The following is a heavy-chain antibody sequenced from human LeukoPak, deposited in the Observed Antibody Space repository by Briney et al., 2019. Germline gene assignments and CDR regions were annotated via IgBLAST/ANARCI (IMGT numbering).Heavy chain of an antibody. Sequence: GGSLRLSCAASGFTFSSYSMNWVRQAPGKGLEWVSSISSSSSYIYYADSVKGRFTISRDNAKNSLYLQMNSLRAEDTAVYYCARAISDCSSTSCYGLSYYYYYGMDVWGQGTTVTVSS. CDR2: ISSSSSYI. CDR3: ARAISDCSSTSCYGLSYYYYYGMDV. J-gene: IGHJ6*02. CDR1: GFTFSSYS. V-gene: IGHV3-21*01. D-gene: IGHD2-2*01.